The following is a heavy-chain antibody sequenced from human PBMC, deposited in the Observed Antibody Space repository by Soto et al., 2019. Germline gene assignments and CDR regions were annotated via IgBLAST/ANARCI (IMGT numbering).Heavy chain of an antibody. CDR3: SVWFGEMGAFDI. D-gene: IGHD3-10*01. J-gene: IGHJ3*02. Sequence: VQLQESGPGLVKPSQTLSLTCTVSGGSISSGDYYWSWIRQPPGKGLEWIGYIYYSGSTYYNPSLKSRVTISVDTSKNQFSLKLSSVTAADTAVYYPSVWFGEMGAFDIWGQGTMVTVSS. V-gene: IGHV4-30-4*01. CDR1: GGSISSGDYY. CDR2: IYYSGST.